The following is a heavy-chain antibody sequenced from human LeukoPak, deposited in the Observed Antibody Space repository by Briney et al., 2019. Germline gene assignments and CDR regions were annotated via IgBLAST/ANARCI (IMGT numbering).Heavy chain of an antibody. J-gene: IGHJ6*03. V-gene: IGHV4-59*02. CDR1: GASVSSYY. CDR2: IYHSGGA. D-gene: IGHD6-13*01. Sequence: SETLSLTCSVSGASVSSYYYNWIRQSPGKPLEWVGYIYHSGGANYNASLSSRVTISVDTSKNHFSLRLNSVTAADTAVYYCARGRTTHIQIAAAFRTAVYMDVWGKGTTVTVSS. CDR3: ARGRTTHIQIAAAFRTAVYMDV.